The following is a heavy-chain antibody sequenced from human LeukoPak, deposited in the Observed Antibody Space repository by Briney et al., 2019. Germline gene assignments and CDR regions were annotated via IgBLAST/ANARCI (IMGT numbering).Heavy chain of an antibody. J-gene: IGHJ4*02. D-gene: IGHD3-22*01. CDR3: ASTLGSSGYYYLDY. CDR2: IIPILGIA. V-gene: IGHV1-69*04. CDR1: GGTFSSYA. Sequence: GASVKVSCKASGGTFSSYAISWVRQAPGQGLEWMGRIIPILGIANYAQKFQGRVTITADKSTSTAHMELSSLRSEDTAVYYCASTLGSSGYYYLDYWGQGTLVTVSS.